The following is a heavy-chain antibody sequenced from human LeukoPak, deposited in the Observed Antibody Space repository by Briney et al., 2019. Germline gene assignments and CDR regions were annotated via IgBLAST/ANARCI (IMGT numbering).Heavy chain of an antibody. CDR3: AKDKGYSYGWNSDY. J-gene: IGHJ4*02. CDR2: ISGSGGST. Sequence: GGSLRLSCAASGFTFSSYAMSWVRQAPGKGLEWVSAISGSGGSTYYADSVKGRFTISRDNSKNTLYLQMNSLRAEDTAVYYCAKDKGYSYGWNSDYRGQGTLVTVSS. V-gene: IGHV3-23*01. D-gene: IGHD5-18*01. CDR1: GFTFSSYA.